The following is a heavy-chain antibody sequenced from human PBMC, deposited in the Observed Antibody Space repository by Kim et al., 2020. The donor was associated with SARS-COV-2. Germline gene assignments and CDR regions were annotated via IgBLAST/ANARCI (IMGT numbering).Heavy chain of an antibody. V-gene: IGHV4-34*01. D-gene: IGHD2-15*01. CDR3: ARYCSPYYYYHYGLDV. Sequence: SAPLSLSCVVYGGSFSNYYWTWIRQSPGKGPEWIGEINQSGSTNYNPSLKSRVTISVDTSKNQFSLKLTSMTAADTAVYYCARYCSPYYYYHYGLDVWG. J-gene: IGHJ6*02. CDR2: INQSGST. CDR1: GGSFSNYY.